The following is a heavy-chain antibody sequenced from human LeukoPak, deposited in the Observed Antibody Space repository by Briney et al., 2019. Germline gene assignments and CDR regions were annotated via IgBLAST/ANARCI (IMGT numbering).Heavy chain of an antibody. V-gene: IGHV3-9*01. CDR1: GFTFDDYA. J-gene: IGHJ4*02. CDR3: AKDSGMLVVVPADG. CDR2: ISWNSGSI. D-gene: IGHD2-2*01. Sequence: GGSLRLSCAASGFTFDDYAMHWVRQAPGKGLEWVSGISWNSGSIVYADSVKGRFTISRDNAKNSLYLQMNSLRAEDTALYYCAKDSGMLVVVPADGWGQGTLVTVSS.